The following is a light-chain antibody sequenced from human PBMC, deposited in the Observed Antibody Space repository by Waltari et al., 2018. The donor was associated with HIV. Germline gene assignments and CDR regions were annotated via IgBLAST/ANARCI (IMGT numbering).Light chain of an antibody. Sequence: QSVLTQPPSVSAAPGQKVTISCSGSISNIGNNYVSGYQHLPGTAPKLLIYGDDKRYPGIPDRISAAKSGTSATLAITGLQTGDEADYYCASWDSSLSVLFGGGTKLAVL. CDR3: ASWDSSLSVL. V-gene: IGLV1-51*02. J-gene: IGLJ2*01. CDR1: ISNIGNNY. CDR2: GDD.